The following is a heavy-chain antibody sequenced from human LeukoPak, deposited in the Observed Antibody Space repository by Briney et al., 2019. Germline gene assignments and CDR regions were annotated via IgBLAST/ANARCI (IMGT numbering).Heavy chain of an antibody. J-gene: IGHJ4*02. D-gene: IGHD6-19*01. Sequence: SETLSLTCAVYGGSFSGYYWSWIRQPPGKGLEWIGEINHSGSTNYNPSLKSRVTISVDTSKNQFSLKLSSVTAADTAVYYCATYSSAGILLRRYYFDYWGQGTLVTVSS. CDR2: INHSGST. V-gene: IGHV4-34*01. CDR3: ATYSSAGILLRRYYFDY. CDR1: GGSFSGYY.